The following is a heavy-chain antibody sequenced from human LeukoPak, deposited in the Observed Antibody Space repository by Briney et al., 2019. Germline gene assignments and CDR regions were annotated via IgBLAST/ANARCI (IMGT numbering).Heavy chain of an antibody. CDR2: IWHDGSNK. J-gene: IGHJ6*03. CDR1: GFTFSNYG. Sequence: GGSLRLSCVSSGFTFSNYGMHWVRQAPGKGLEWVALIWHDGSNKYYADSVRGRVTISRDNSKNTLYLQMNSLTAEDTAVYFCAKDGDAYIEYYYYYMDVWGKGTTVTDSS. CDR3: AKDGDAYIEYYYYYMDV. D-gene: IGHD5-24*01. V-gene: IGHV3-33*06.